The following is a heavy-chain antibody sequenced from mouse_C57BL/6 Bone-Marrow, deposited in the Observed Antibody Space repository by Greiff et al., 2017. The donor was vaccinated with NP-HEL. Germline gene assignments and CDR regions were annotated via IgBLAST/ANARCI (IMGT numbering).Heavy chain of an antibody. V-gene: IGHV8-8*01. D-gene: IGHD1-1*01. CDR2: IWWDDDK. J-gene: IGHJ2*01. Sequence: QVTLKECGPGILQPSQTLSLTCSFSGFSLSTFGMGVGWIRQPSGKGLEWLAHIWWDDDKYYNPALKSRPPISKDTSKNQVFLKIANMDTADTATDYYARITPYYSGSSFDYWGQGTTLTVSS. CDR3: ARITPYYSGSSFDY. CDR1: GFSLSTFGMG.